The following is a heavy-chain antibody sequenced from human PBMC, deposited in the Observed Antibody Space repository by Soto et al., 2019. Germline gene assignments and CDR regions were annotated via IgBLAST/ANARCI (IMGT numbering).Heavy chain of an antibody. J-gene: IGHJ4*02. V-gene: IGHV3-23*01. CDR2: ISGSGGST. CDR1: GFTFRSYA. CDR3: AKVTDIVVVVTATDY. Sequence: VQLLESGGGLVQPGGSLRLSCAASGFTFRSYAMSWVRQTPGKGLEWVSGISGSGGSTFYADSVKGRFTISRDNSKNTLYLQMNSLRAGDTAVYYCAKVTDIVVVVTATDYWGQGTLVTVSS. D-gene: IGHD2-15*01.